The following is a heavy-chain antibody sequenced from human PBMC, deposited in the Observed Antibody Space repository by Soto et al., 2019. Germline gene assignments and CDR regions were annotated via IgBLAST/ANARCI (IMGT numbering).Heavy chain of an antibody. Sequence: GGSLRLSCAASGFTFSNYVMSWVGQAPGKGLEWVSAITGSGGDTYCADSMKGRFTTSRDNSKNTLYLQMNSLRAEDTAVYYCAKASASSRPCYFDSWDQGSL. CDR1: GFTFSNYV. CDR3: AKASASSRPCYFDS. V-gene: IGHV3-23*01. CDR2: ITGSGGDT. J-gene: IGHJ4*02.